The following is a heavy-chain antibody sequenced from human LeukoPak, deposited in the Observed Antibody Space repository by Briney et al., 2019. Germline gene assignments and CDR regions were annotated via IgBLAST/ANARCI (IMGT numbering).Heavy chain of an antibody. CDR1: GGSISSSSYY. Sequence: PSQTLSLTCTVSGGSISSSSYYWGWIRQPPGKGLEWIGSIYYSGSTYYNPSFKSRVTISVDTSKNQFSLKLSSVTAADTAVYYCAQTYCSGGSCVDYWGQGTLVTVSS. CDR2: IYYSGST. CDR3: AQTYCSGGSCVDY. J-gene: IGHJ4*02. D-gene: IGHD2-15*01. V-gene: IGHV4-39*01.